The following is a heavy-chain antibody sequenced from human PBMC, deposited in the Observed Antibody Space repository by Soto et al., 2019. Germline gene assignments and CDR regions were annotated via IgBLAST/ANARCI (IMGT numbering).Heavy chain of an antibody. D-gene: IGHD5-18*01. Sequence: QVQLQESGPGLVKPSQTLSLTCTVSGGSISSGGYYWSWIRQHPGKGLEWIGYIYYSGSTYYNPYLMSRVTISVAQSNNQFALKLSSVTAADTAVYYCALVDTAMVYFDYWCQGTLVTVSS. CDR1: GGSISSGGYY. CDR2: IYYSGST. CDR3: ALVDTAMVYFDY. J-gene: IGHJ4*02. V-gene: IGHV4-31*03.